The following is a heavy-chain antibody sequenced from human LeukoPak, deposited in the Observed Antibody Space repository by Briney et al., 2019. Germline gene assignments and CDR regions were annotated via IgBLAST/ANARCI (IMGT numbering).Heavy chain of an antibody. CDR1: GFSFSTYR. Sequence: GETLRLSCVASGFSFSTYRMSWVRLAPGKGLEWISFITESSSYTKYADSVKGRFTITRDDAKNSLYLQMNSLRGEDTAVYYCARRGPSGGIDAFDIWGQGTMVTVSS. CDR3: ARRGPSGGIDAFDI. V-gene: IGHV3-21*01. CDR2: ITESSSYT. J-gene: IGHJ3*02. D-gene: IGHD3-10*01.